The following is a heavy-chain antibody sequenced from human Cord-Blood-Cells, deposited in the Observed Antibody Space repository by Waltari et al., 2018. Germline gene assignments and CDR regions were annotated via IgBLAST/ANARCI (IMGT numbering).Heavy chain of an antibody. CDR2: IFSNDQK. CDR3: ARIPCYDFSSGYYYDYGMDV. D-gene: IGHD3-3*01. Sequence: QVTLKESGPVLVKPTETLTLTCTVSGFSLSNARMGVSWIRQPPGQALEWLAHIFSNDQKSNSPALKSRPTISKDTSKSHVFLTMTNMDPVYTATYYCARIPCYDFSSGYYYDYGMDVWGQGTTVTVSS. J-gene: IGHJ6*02. V-gene: IGHV2-26*01. CDR1: GFSLSNARMG.